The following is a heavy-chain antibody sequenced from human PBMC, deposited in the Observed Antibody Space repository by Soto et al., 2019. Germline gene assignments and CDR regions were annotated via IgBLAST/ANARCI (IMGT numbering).Heavy chain of an antibody. CDR1: GGTFSSYA. Sequence: QVQLVQSGAEVKKPGSSVKVSCKASGGTFSSYAISWVRQAPGQGLEWMGGFNPIFETANYAQKFQGRVTITADESTNTAYMELSGLRSEDTAVYYCTRGITLIRGVIPPGYYYGMDVWGQGTTVAVSS. CDR2: FNPIFETA. CDR3: TRGITLIRGVIPPGYYYGMDV. V-gene: IGHV1-69*01. J-gene: IGHJ6*02. D-gene: IGHD3-10*01.